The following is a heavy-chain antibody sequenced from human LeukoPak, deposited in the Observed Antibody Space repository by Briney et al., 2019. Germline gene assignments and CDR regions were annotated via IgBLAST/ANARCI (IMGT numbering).Heavy chain of an antibody. CDR2: INSDGSST. V-gene: IGHV3-74*01. J-gene: IGHJ5*02. D-gene: IGHD3-10*01. CDR1: GFTFSSYW. Sequence: GGSLRLSCAASGFTFSSYWMHWVRQAPGKGLVWVSRINSDGSSTSYADSVKGRFTISRDNAKNTLYLQMNSQRAEDTAVYYRARIELLWFGELFSKAHNWFDPWGQGTLVTVSS. CDR3: ARIELLWFGELFSKAHNWFDP.